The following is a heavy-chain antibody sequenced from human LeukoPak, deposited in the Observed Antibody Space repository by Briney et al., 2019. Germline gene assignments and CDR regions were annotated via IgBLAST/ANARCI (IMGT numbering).Heavy chain of an antibody. Sequence: GGSLRLSCAASGFTFSSYSMNWVRQAPGKGLEWVSSISSSSSTIYYADSVKGRFTISRDNAKNSLYLQMNSLRAEDTAVYYCARLNGSPFDYWGQGTLVTVSS. J-gene: IGHJ4*02. CDR3: ARLNGSPFDY. D-gene: IGHD1-26*01. CDR1: GFTFSSYS. V-gene: IGHV3-48*01. CDR2: ISSSSSTI.